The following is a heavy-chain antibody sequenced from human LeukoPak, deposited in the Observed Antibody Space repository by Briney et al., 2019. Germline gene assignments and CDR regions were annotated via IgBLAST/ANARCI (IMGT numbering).Heavy chain of an antibody. J-gene: IGHJ4*02. D-gene: IGHD2-2*01. Sequence: SETLSLTCTVSGGSISSYYWSGIRQPPGKGLEWIGYIYYSGSTNYNPSLKSRVTISVDTSKNQFSLKLSSVTAADTAVYYCAREGSGRYCSSTSCSYYFDYWGQGTLVTVSS. V-gene: IGHV4-59*01. CDR3: AREGSGRYCSSTSCSYYFDY. CDR1: GGSISSYY. CDR2: IYYSGST.